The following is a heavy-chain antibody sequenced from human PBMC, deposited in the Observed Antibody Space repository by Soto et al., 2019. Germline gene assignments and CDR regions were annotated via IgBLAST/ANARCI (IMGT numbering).Heavy chain of an antibody. CDR1: GGSISSSSYY. Sequence: PSETLSLTCTVSGGSISSSSYYWGWIRQPPGKGLEWIGSIYYSGSTYYNPSLKSRVTISVDTSKNQFSLKLSSVTAADTAVYYCARFYDYIWGSYRQDAFDICGQGTMVTVSS. J-gene: IGHJ3*02. CDR3: ARFYDYIWGSYRQDAFDI. CDR2: IYYSGST. D-gene: IGHD3-16*02. V-gene: IGHV4-39*01.